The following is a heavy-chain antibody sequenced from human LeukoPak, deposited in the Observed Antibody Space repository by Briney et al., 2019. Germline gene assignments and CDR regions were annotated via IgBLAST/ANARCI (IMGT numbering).Heavy chain of an antibody. V-gene: IGHV4-34*01. D-gene: IGHD1-26*01. CDR2: INHSGST. J-gene: IGHJ3*02. Sequence: SETLSLTCAVYGGSFSGYYWSWIRQPPGKGLEWIGEINHSGSTNYNPSLKSRVTISVDTSKKQFSLKLSSVTAADTAFYYCARYIVSYPHDAFDIWGQGTMVTVSS. CDR3: ARYIVSYPHDAFDI. CDR1: GGSFSGYY.